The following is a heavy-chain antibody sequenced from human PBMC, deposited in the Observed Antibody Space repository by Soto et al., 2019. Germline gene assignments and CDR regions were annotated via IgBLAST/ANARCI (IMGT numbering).Heavy chain of an antibody. CDR3: ARTVGSRELLSYLGY. CDR2: IIPIFGTA. CDR1: GGTFSSYA. J-gene: IGHJ4*02. V-gene: IGHV1-69*01. Sequence: QVQLVQSGAEVKKPGSSVKVSCKASGGTFSSYAISWVRQAPGQGLEWMGGIIPIFGTANYAQKCQGRVTITADESTSIADMELSSLRAEDTAVYYCARTVGSRELLSYLGYWGQGTLVTVSS. D-gene: IGHD1-26*01.